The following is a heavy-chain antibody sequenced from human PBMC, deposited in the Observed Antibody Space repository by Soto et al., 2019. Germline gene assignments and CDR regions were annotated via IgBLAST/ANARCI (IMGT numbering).Heavy chain of an antibody. CDR3: ARDLTYYYGSGSYEASDY. V-gene: IGHV1-46*03. CDR2: INPSGGST. Sequence: GASVKVSCKASGYTFTSYYMHWVRQAPGQGLEWMGIINPSGGSTSYAQKFQGRVTMTRDTSTSTVYMELSSLRSEDTAVYYCARDLTYYYGSGSYEASDYWGQGTLVTVSS. J-gene: IGHJ4*02. CDR1: GYTFTSYY. D-gene: IGHD3-10*01.